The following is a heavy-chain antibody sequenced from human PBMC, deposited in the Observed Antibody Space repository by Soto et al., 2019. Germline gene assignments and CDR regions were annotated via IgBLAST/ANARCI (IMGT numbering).Heavy chain of an antibody. D-gene: IGHD3-3*01. CDR2: ISGSGGTT. J-gene: IGHJ5*02. V-gene: IGHV3-23*01. CDR1: GVTLINYA. CDR3: ARESSITIFGVIFRWFDP. Sequence: GGSLRLSCAASGVTLINYAMSWVRQAPEKELEWVSGISGSGGTTYYADYVKGRFTISRDNSKNTLYLQMNTLRVEDTAVYYCARESSITIFGVIFRWFDPWGQGTLVTVSS.